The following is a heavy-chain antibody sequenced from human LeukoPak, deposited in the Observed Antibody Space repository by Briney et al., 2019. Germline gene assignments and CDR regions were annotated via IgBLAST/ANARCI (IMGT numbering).Heavy chain of an antibody. D-gene: IGHD1-26*01. CDR1: GFTFSSYA. CDR3: ARVGSWDAFDI. V-gene: IGHV3-64*01. Sequence: QSGGSLRLSCAASGFTFSSYAMHWVRQAPRKGLEYVSAISSNGGSTYYANSVKGRFTISRDNSEDTLYLQMGSLRAEDMAVYYCARVGSWDAFDIWGQGTMVTVSS. J-gene: IGHJ3*02. CDR2: ISSNGGST.